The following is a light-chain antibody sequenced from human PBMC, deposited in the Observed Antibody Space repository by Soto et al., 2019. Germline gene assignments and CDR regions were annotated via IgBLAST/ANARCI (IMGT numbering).Light chain of an antibody. Sequence: SVLTQPASVSGSPGQSISISCTGPSRGVGGYNYVSWYQQHPGKAPILLIYDVSNRPSGVSNRFSGSQSGNTASLTISGLQAEDEADYYCSSYTSSSVVFGGGTKLTVL. CDR3: SSYTSSSVV. V-gene: IGLV2-14*01. J-gene: IGLJ2*01. CDR1: SRGVGGYNY. CDR2: DVS.